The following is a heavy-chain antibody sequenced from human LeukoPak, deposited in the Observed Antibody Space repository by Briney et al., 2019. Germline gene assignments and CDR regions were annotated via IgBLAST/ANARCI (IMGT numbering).Heavy chain of an antibody. CDR2: IKQDGSEK. CDR3: ARNLDYYDSSSVGY. Sequence: GGSLRLSCAASGFTFSSYWMSWVRQAPGKGLEWVANIKQDGSEKYYVDSVKGRFTISRDNAKNSLYLQMNSLRAEDTAVYYCARNLDYYDSSSVGYWGQGTLVTVSS. V-gene: IGHV3-7*01. J-gene: IGHJ4*02. CDR1: GFTFSSYW. D-gene: IGHD3-22*01.